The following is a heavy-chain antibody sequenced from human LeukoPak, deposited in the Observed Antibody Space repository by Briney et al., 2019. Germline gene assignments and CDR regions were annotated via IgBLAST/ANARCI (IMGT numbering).Heavy chain of an antibody. CDR3: ARDSSEFRSLIPH. D-gene: IGHD2-21*01. CDR1: GGTFSNHA. J-gene: IGHJ1*01. V-gene: IGHV1-69*13. CDR2: ITPLFGTA. Sequence: SVKVSCKAPGGTFSNHAVSWVRQAPGQGLEWMGGITPLFGTAKYAQKFQGRVTITADESTSTAYMEMSSLRSEDTAVYYCARDSSEFRSLIPHWGQGTLVTVSS.